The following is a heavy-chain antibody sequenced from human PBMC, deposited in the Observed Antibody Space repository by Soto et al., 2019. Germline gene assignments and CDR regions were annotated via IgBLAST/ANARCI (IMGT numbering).Heavy chain of an antibody. V-gene: IGHV3-73*02. Sequence: EVQLVESGGGLVQPGGSLKLSCAASGYTFSDSAMHWVRQASGKGLEWVGRIRSKANSYATVYAASGKGRFTISRDDSKNTAYLQMNSLKTEDTAVYYCARLWSEREPNFDYWGQGTLVSVSS. CDR1: GYTFSDSA. CDR2: IRSKANSYAT. CDR3: ARLWSEREPNFDY. J-gene: IGHJ4*02. D-gene: IGHD1-26*01.